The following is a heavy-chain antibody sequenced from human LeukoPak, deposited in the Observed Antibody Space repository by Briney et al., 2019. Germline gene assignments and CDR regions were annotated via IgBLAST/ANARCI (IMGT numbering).Heavy chain of an antibody. CDR3: ARTRSDSYYYDVPSNFDY. CDR2: ISAYNGNT. D-gene: IGHD3-22*01. V-gene: IGHV1-18*01. CDR1: GYTFTSYC. Sequence: ASVKVSCKASGYTFTSYCISWVRQAPGQGLEWMGWISAYNGNTNYAQKLQGRVTMTTDTSTSTAYMELRSLRSDDTAVYYCARTRSDSYYYDVPSNFDYWGQGTLVTVSS. J-gene: IGHJ4*02.